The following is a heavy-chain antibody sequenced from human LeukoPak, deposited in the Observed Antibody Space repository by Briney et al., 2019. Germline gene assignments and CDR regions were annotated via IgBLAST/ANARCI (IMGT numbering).Heavy chain of an antibody. V-gene: IGHV4-59*08. Sequence: SETLSLTCTVSGGSIRGYYWTWIRQLPGRGLEWIGYISSSGNTNFNPSLKSRVTMSVDTSRNQFSLKLRSVTAADTAVYYCARRNYGDYDHYFDSWGQGALVTVSS. J-gene: IGHJ4*02. CDR2: ISSSGNT. D-gene: IGHD4-17*01. CDR3: ARRNYGDYDHYFDS. CDR1: GGSIRGYY.